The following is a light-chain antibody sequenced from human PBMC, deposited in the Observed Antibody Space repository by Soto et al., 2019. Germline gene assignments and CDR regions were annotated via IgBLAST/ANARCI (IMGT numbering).Light chain of an antibody. CDR1: QSVSSN. Sequence: EIVMTQSPATLSVVPGERATLSCRASQSVSSNLAWYQQKPGQAPRLLIYGASSGATGIPDRFSGSGSGIDFTLTISRLEPEDFAIYYCQQYGGVPYTFGQGTKVDIK. CDR3: QQYGGVPYT. V-gene: IGKV3-20*01. CDR2: GAS. J-gene: IGKJ2*01.